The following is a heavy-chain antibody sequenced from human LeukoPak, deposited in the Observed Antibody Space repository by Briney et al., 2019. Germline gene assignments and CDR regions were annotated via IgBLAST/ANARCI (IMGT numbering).Heavy chain of an antibody. CDR2: IWYDGSNK. D-gene: IGHD6-19*01. J-gene: IGHJ4*02. V-gene: IGHV3-33*08. Sequence: GGSLRLSCAASGFTFSDYYMSWIRQAPGKGLEWVAVIWYDGSNKYYADSVKGRFTISRDNSKNTLYLQMNSLRAEDTAVYYCARSLEYSSGWYTYYFDYWGQGTLVTVSS. CDR1: GFTFSDYY. CDR3: ARSLEYSSGWYTYYFDY.